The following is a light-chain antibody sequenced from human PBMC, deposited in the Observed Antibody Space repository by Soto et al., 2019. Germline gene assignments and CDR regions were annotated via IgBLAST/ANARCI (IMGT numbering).Light chain of an antibody. J-gene: IGKJ5*01. V-gene: IGKV3-20*01. CDR2: GAS. Sequence: EIVLTQSPYTLSFSPAERVPLSCRASQTVIRNYLAWHQQKPGQTPRLLVYGASSRATGIPDRFSGSGSGTDFTLTISRLEPEDFAVYYCQQHGTSPITFGQGTRLEIK. CDR1: QTVIRNY. CDR3: QQHGTSPIT.